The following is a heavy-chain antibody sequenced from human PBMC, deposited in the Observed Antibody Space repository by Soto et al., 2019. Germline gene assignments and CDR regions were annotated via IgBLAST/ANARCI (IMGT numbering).Heavy chain of an antibody. V-gene: IGHV4-39*01. CDR3: ARHLISKGYDFWSGYPYYFDY. CDR1: GGSISSSSYY. J-gene: IGHJ4*02. D-gene: IGHD3-3*01. CDR2: IYYSGST. Sequence: QLQLQESGPGLVKPSETLSLTCTVSGGSISSSSYYWGWIRQPPGKGLEWIGSIYYSGSTYYNPSLTSRATISVDTSKNQFSLKLSSVTAADTAVYYCARHLISKGYDFWSGYPYYFDYWGQGTLVTVSS.